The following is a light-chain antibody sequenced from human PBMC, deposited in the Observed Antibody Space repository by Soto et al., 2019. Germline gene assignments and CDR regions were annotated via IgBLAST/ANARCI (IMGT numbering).Light chain of an antibody. CDR2: EVS. CDR1: SSDIGGYNY. CDR3: SSYTSSSTLYV. V-gene: IGLV2-14*01. J-gene: IGLJ1*01. Sequence: QSLLTQPASVSGSPGRSITISCSGTSSDIGGYNYVSWYQQHPGKAPKVMIYEVSNRPSGVSNRFSGSKSGNTASLTISGLQAEDEADYYCSSYTSSSTLYVFGTGTKVTVL.